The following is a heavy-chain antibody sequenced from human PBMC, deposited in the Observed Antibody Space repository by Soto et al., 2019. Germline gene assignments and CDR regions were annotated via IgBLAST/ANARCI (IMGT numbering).Heavy chain of an antibody. V-gene: IGHV4-34*01. CDR3: ARGEHGMDV. Sequence: SETLSLTCAVYGGSFSGYYWSWIRQPPGKGLEWIGEINHSGSTNYNPTLKSRVTISVDTSKNQFSLKLSSVTAADTAVYYCARGEHGMDVWGQGTTVTVSS. CDR2: INHSGST. J-gene: IGHJ6*02. CDR1: GGSFSGYY.